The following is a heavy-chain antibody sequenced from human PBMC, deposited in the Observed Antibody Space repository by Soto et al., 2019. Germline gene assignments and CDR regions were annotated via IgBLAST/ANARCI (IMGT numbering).Heavy chain of an antibody. CDR2: IYDNGRP. J-gene: IGHJ4*02. CDR1: GGSISVYY. D-gene: IGHD3-9*01. Sequence: SETLSLTCTISGGSISVYYWSWIRQSPRQGLEWIGYIYDNGRPYYSPSLKSRVTISADTSKNQISLKLTSATAADTAVYYCARGVGSSPPRYWGRGTLVTVSS. V-gene: IGHV4-59*01. CDR3: ARGVGSSPPRY.